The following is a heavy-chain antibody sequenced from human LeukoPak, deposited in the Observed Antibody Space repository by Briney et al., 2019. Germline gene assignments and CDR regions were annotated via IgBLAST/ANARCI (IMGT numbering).Heavy chain of an antibody. V-gene: IGHV3-53*01. D-gene: IGHD5-24*01. CDR3: ARDRRVGYNLYYYYGMDV. CDR2: IYSGGST. Sequence: SGGSLRLSCAASGFTVSSNYMSWVRQAPGKGLEWVSVIYSGGSTYYADSVKGRFTISRDNSKNTLYLQMNSLRAEDTAVYYCARDRRVGYNLYYYYGMDVWGQGTTVTVSS. CDR1: GFTVSSNY. J-gene: IGHJ6*02.